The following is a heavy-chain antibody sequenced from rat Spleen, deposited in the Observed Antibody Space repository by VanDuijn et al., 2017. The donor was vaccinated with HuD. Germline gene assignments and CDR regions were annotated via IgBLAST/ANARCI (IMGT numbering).Heavy chain of an antibody. CDR1: GFTFSSYG. CDR3: SREGTIAAFAY. J-gene: IGHJ2*01. CDR2: ISSSSGT. D-gene: IGHD1-2*01. Sequence: VQVVESGGGLVQPGKSLKLSCSASGFTFSSYGMHWIRQAPGKGLDWVAYISSSSGTVYADAVKGRFTISRDNAKNTLYLQLNSLKSEDTATYYCSREGTIAAFAYWGQGVMVTVSS. V-gene: IGHV5-62*01.